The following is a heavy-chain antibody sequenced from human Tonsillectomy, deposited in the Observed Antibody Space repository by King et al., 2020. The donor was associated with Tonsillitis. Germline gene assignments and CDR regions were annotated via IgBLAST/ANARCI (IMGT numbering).Heavy chain of an antibody. CDR2: IYPGDSDT. D-gene: IGHD3-10*01. CDR1: GYSFTSYW. J-gene: IGHJ5*02. Sequence: QLVQSGAEVKKPGESLKISCKGSGYSFTSYWIGWVRQMPGKGLEWMGIIYPGDSDTRYSLSFQGQVTISADKSISTAYLQWSSLKASDTAMYYCARLGWHGSGSYYHGWFDPWGQGTLVTVSS. CDR3: ARLGWHGSGSYYHGWFDP. V-gene: IGHV5-51*01.